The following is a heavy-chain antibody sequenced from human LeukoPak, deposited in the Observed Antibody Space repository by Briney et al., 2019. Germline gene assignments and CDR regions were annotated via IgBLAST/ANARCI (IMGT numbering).Heavy chain of an antibody. D-gene: IGHD2-21*02. CDR3: ARGRGGDYEH. V-gene: IGHV4-59*01. Sequence: SETLSPTCTVSGGSISSYYWSGIRQPPGQGLEWIGYIYYSGSTNYNPSLKSRVTISVDTSKNQFSLKLSSVTAADTAVYYCARGRGGDYEHWGQGTLVTVSS. J-gene: IGHJ4*02. CDR2: IYYSGST. CDR1: GGSISSYY.